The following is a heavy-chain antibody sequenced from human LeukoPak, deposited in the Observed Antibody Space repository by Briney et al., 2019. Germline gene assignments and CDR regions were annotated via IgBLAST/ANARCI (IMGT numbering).Heavy chain of an antibody. CDR1: GYTFTGYY. J-gene: IGHJ6*03. CDR3: ARERQIRRIQGLGSGKNYYMDV. CDR2: INPNSGGT. D-gene: IGHD3-10*01. V-gene: IGHV1-2*02. Sequence: ASVKVSCKASGYTFTGYYMHWVRQAPGQGLEWMGWINPNSGGTNYAQKFQGRVTMTRDTSISTAYMELSRLRSDDTAVYYCARERQIRRIQGLGSGKNYYMDVWGKGTTVTISS.